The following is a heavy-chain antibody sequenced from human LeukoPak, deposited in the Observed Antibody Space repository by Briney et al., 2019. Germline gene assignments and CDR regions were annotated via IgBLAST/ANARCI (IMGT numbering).Heavy chain of an antibody. CDR3: AELGITMIGGV. D-gene: IGHD3-10*02. CDR1: GFTFSSYW. CDR2: ISGSGGST. V-gene: IGHV3-23*01. J-gene: IGHJ6*04. Sequence: GGSLRLSCAASGFTFSSYWMSWVRQAPGKGLEWVSAISGSGGSTYYADSVKGRFTISRDNAKNSLYLQMNSLRAEDTAVYYCAELGITMIGGVWGKGTTVTISS.